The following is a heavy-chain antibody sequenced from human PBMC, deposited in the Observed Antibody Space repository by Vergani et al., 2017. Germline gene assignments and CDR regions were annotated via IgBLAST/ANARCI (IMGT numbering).Heavy chain of an antibody. D-gene: IGHD6-19*01. CDR3: AREGRAGWGFYWDFDL. Sequence: QVQLVQSGAEVKKPGSSVKVSCKASGYTFTSYGISWVRQAPGQGLEGMGWISAYNGNTNYAQKLQGRDTMTTDSSTSTAYMELRSRRSDDTAVYYCAREGRAGWGFYWDFDLWGRGTLVTVSS. V-gene: IGHV1-18*01. CDR1: GYTFTSYG. J-gene: IGHJ2*01. CDR2: ISAYNGNT.